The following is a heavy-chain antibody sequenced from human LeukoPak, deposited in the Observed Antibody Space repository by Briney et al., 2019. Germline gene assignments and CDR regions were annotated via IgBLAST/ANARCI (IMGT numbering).Heavy chain of an antibody. V-gene: IGHV4-34*01. Sequence: ASETLSLTCAVYGGSFSGYYWSWIRQPPGKGLEWIGEINHSGSTNYNPSLKSRVTISVDRSKNQFSLKLSSVTAADTAVYYCARSALRSYHFDYWGQGTLVTVSS. CDR2: INHSGST. CDR1: GGSFSGYY. J-gene: IGHJ4*02. D-gene: IGHD4-23*01. CDR3: ARSALRSYHFDY.